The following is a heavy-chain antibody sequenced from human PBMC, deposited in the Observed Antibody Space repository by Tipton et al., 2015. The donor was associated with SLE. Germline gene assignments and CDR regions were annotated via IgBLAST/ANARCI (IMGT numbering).Heavy chain of an antibody. CDR1: GFTFSKSG. V-gene: IGHV3-23*01. D-gene: IGHD6-19*01. J-gene: IGHJ4*02. CDR3: ARERLGQWLAFDY. CDR2: IGVNPSNR. Sequence: SLRLSCAASGFTFSKSGMTWVRQAPGKGLEWVSGIGVNPSNRDYADSVKGRFTISRDNSKNTLYLQMNSLRAEDTAVYYCARERLGQWLAFDYWGQGTLVTVSS.